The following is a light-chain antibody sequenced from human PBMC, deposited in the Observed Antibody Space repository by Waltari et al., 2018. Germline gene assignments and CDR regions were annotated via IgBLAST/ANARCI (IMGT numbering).Light chain of an antibody. J-gene: IGLJ1*01. V-gene: IGLV2-18*02. CDR1: SSDVGTYNR. Sequence: QSALTQPPSVSGSPGQSVTISCTGTSSDVGTYNRVSWYQQSPGTAPNLLIYEVISRPSGVPDRFSGSKSGNTASLTISGLQADDAADYYCCSYTSRSTYVFGTGTKVTVL. CDR3: CSYTSRSTYV. CDR2: EVI.